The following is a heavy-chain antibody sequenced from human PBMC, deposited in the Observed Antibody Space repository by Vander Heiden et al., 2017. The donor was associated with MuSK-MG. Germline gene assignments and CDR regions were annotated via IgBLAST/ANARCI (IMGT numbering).Heavy chain of an antibody. V-gene: IGHV4-61*01. Sequence: QVQLQESGPGLAKPSETLSLTCTVSGRSVSSGSYYWSWIRQPPGKGLEWIGYIYYIGSTNYNPSLKSRVTVSVDTSKNQFSLKLTSVTAADTAVYYCARAYSSSLFFAFDIWGQGTMVTVSS. CDR2: IYYIGST. CDR1: GRSVSSGSYY. D-gene: IGHD6-6*01. CDR3: ARAYSSSLFFAFDI. J-gene: IGHJ3*02.